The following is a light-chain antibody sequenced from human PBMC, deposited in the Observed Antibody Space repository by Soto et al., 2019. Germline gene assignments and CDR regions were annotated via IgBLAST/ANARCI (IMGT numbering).Light chain of an antibody. CDR2: DAT. Sequence: VLTQSPGTLSLSPGERATPSCRAIQSFSGYLAWYQHKPGQAPRLLIYDATNRAPGIPARFSGSGSGTDFSLTISSLEPEDFAVYYCQQRSGWPPRLTFGGGTKVDIK. J-gene: IGKJ4*01. CDR1: QSFSGY. CDR3: QQRSGWPPRLT. V-gene: IGKV3-11*01.